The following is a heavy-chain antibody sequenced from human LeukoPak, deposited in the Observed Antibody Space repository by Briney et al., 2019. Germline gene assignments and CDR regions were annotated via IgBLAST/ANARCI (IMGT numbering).Heavy chain of an antibody. J-gene: IGHJ4*02. D-gene: IGHD6-19*01. Sequence: GASVKVSCKASGYTFTGYYMHWVRQAPGQGLEWMGWTNPNSGGTNYAQKFQGRVTMTRDTSISTAYMELSRLRSDDTAVYYCARFAVHRRLAVTGQFGLDYWGQGTLVTVSS. CDR3: ARFAVHRRLAVTGQFGLDY. V-gene: IGHV1-2*02. CDR1: GYTFTGYY. CDR2: TNPNSGGT.